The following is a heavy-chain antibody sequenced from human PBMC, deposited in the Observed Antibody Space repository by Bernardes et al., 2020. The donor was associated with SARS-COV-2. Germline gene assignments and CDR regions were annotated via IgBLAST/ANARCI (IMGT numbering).Heavy chain of an antibody. CDR3: ARDKSSTRWLQFGSRGYFDY. CDR2: ITSSSSYS. Sequence: GGSLRLSCAASGLGFSDYYMSWIRQAPGKGLEYVGYITSSSSYSVYADSVKGRFTISRDNAGNSLYLQMNSLRADDTAVYYCARDKSSTRWLQFGSRGYFDYWGQGTLVTVSS. D-gene: IGHD5-12*01. CDR1: GLGFSDYY. V-gene: IGHV3-11*06. J-gene: IGHJ4*02.